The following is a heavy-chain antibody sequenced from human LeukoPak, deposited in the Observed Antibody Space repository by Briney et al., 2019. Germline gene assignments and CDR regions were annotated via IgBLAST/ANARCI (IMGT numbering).Heavy chain of an antibody. J-gene: IGHJ6*03. V-gene: IGHV1-18*01. D-gene: IGHD2-2*01. CDR3: ARAVSDCSSTSCYGNYYYYYMDV. CDR2: ISAYNGNT. CDR1: GYTFTSYG. Sequence: ASVKVSCKASGYTFTSYGISWVRQAPGQGLEWMGWISAYNGNTNYAQKLQGRVTMTTDTSTSTAYMELRSLRSDDTAVYYCARAVSDCSSTSCYGNYYYYYMDVWGKGTTVTVSS.